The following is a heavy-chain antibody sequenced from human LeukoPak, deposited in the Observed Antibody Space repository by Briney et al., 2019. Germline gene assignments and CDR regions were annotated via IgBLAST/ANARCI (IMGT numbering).Heavy chain of an antibody. D-gene: IGHD5-24*01. CDR2: IETGCST. J-gene: IGHJ4*02. V-gene: IGHV3-53*01. CDR3: VRDRGDGFPDY. CDR1: GFSVTDNY. Sequence: GGSLRLSCAISGFSVTDNYMSWVRQAPGKGLEWVSVIETGCSTYYADSVKGRFTISKDNSKDTLSLQLNNLRVDDTAVYYCVRDRGDGFPDYWGQGTLVTVSS.